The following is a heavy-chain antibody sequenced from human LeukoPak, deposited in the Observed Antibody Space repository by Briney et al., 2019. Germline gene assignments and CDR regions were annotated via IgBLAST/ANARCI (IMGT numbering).Heavy chain of an antibody. D-gene: IGHD6-19*01. V-gene: IGHV3-30*04. Sequence: GGSLRLSCAVSGFTFNNYAMHWVRQAPGKGLEWVAVASYDGHNNYYADSVKGRFTISRDNSKNTLYLQMDSLRAEDTAVYYCARDTYTSGWYAGWNYWGQGTLVTVSS. CDR1: GFTFNNYA. CDR2: ASYDGHNN. CDR3: ARDTYTSGWYAGWNY. J-gene: IGHJ4*02.